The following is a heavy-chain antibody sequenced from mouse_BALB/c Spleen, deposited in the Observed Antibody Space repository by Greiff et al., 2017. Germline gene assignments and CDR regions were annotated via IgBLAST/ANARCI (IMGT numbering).Heavy chain of an antibody. CDR1: GFTFSSYA. Sequence: EVQVVESGGGLVKPGGSLKLSCAASGFTFSSYAMSWVRQTPEKRLEWVASISSGGSTYYPDSVKGRFTISRDNARNILYLQMSSLRSEDTAMYYCARFITTVVYYYAMDYWGQGTSVTVSS. D-gene: IGHD1-1*01. J-gene: IGHJ4*01. CDR2: ISSGGST. CDR3: ARFITTVVYYYAMDY. V-gene: IGHV5-6-5*01.